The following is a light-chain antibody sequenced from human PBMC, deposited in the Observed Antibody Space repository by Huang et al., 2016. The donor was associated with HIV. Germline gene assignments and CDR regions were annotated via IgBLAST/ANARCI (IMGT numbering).Light chain of an antibody. Sequence: DVVMTQSPVSLAVTPGEPASIPCGSSQSLRHSNGYTYLDWYLQKPGQSLQLLIYLGANRASGVPDRFSGSGSGTDFTLEISRVEAEDAGVYYCMQALQTPLTFGGGTKVEIK. CDR2: LGA. CDR1: QSLRHSNGYTY. V-gene: IGKV2-28*01. CDR3: MQALQTPLT. J-gene: IGKJ4*01.